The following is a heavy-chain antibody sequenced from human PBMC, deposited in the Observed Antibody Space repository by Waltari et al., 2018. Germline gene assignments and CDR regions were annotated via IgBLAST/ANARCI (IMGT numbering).Heavy chain of an antibody. CDR1: GYSFTSYW. J-gene: IGHJ6*02. V-gene: IGHV5-51*01. CDR2: IYPGDSDT. D-gene: IGHD1-26*01. Sequence: AEVKKPGESLKISCKGSGYSFTSYWIGWVRQMPGKGLEWMGIIYPGDSDTRYSPSFQGQVTISADKSISTAYLQWSSLKASDTAMYYCARHDPSLYSGYYYYGMDVWGQGTTVTVSS. CDR3: ARHDPSLYSGYYYYGMDV.